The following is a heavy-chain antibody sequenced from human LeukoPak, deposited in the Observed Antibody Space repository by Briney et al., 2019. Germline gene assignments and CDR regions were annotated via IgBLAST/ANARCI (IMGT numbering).Heavy chain of an antibody. V-gene: IGHV3-7*01. D-gene: IGHD6-13*01. CDR3: VRGGGSPDS. Sequence: PGGSLRLSCAASRFIFSNYWMTWVRQAPGKGLQWVASIKQDGGETHYVDSVKGRFTVSRDNAKNSLYLQMNGLSAEDTAVYYCVRGGGSPDSWGQGTLVIVSS. J-gene: IGHJ4*02. CDR2: IKQDGGET. CDR1: RFIFSNYW.